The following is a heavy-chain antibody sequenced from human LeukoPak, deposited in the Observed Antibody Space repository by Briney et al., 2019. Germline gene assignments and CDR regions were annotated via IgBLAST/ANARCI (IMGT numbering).Heavy chain of an antibody. CDR1: GFTFSNSY. CDR3: AKTGGPWD. Sequence: GGSLRLSCAASGFTFSNSYMTWVRQAPGKGLEWVSVIYRDGSTYYADSVKGRFTISRDNSKNTLYLQMNSLRAEDTAVYYCAKTGGPWDWGQGALVTVSS. V-gene: IGHV3-53*01. J-gene: IGHJ4*02. D-gene: IGHD7-27*01. CDR2: IYRDGST.